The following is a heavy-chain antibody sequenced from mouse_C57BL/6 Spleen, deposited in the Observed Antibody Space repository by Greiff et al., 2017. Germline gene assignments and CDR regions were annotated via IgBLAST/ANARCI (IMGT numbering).Heavy chain of an antibody. CDR2: LDPNSGGT. D-gene: IGHD3-2*02. CDR1: GYTFTSYW. Sequence: QVQLQQPGAELVKPGASVKLSCKASGYTFTSYWMHWVKQRPGRGLEWIGRLDPNSGGTNYNEKFKSKATLTVDKPSSTAYMQLSSLTSEDSAVYCCTKGRQLRRPGAIDVWGKGTSVTVSS. V-gene: IGHV1-72*01. CDR3: TKGRQLRRPGAIDV. J-gene: IGHJ4*01.